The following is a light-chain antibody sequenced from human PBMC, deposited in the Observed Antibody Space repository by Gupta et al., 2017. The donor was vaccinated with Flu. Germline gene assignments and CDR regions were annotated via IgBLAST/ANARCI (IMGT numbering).Light chain of an antibody. CDR3: NSYADNDNYV. V-gene: IGLV2-8*01. CDR2: NVT. CDR1: STDIGGYQL. J-gene: IGLJ1*01. Sequence: QSALTQPPSASGSPGPSVTISCTGTSTDIGGYQLVSWYQHPPAKAHKLIFYNVTSRPAGAPGRFSASKAGNTASLTLAGLQAEADAYYYHNSYADNDNYVFGTGTELTVL.